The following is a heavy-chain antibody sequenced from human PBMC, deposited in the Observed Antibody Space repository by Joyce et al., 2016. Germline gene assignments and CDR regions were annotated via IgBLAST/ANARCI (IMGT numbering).Heavy chain of an antibody. D-gene: IGHD3/OR15-3a*01. CDR2: TFYRSKWYN. V-gene: IGHV6-1*01. CDR1: GDFVSINSAA. CDR3: ARDAGFGLDALDI. J-gene: IGHJ3*02. Sequence: QVQLQQSGPGLVKPSQILSLTCAISGDFVSINSAAWNWIRQSPSRGLEWLGRTFYRSKWYNDYAVSVRSRRSINPDTSKNLFSLHLNSVTPEDTAVYYCARDAGFGLDALDIWGQGTMVTVSS.